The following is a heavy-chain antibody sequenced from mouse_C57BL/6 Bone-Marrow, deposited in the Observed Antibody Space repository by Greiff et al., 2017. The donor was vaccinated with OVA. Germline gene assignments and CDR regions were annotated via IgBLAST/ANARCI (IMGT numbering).Heavy chain of an antibody. Sequence: VQLQQSGPELVKPGASVKISCKASGYTFTDYYMNWVKQSHGKSLEWIGDINPNNGGTRYNQKFKGKATLTVDKSSSTAYMELRSLTSEDSAVYYCARPRYDYDEAWFAYWGQGTLVTVSA. CDR3: ARPRYDYDEAWFAY. J-gene: IGHJ3*01. V-gene: IGHV1-26*01. D-gene: IGHD2-4*01. CDR1: GYTFTDYY. CDR2: INPNNGGT.